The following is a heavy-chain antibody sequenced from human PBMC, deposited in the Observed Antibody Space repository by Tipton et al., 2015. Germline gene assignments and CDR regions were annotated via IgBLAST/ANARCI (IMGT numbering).Heavy chain of an antibody. J-gene: IGHJ6*02. CDR1: GDPISSSSYY. CDR2: IRDSGGT. CDR3: ARENAYYYGMDV. Sequence: TLSLTCTVSGDPISSSSYYWGWIRQPPGKGLEWIGYIRDSGGTNYKPSLRGRVSISLDMSKNQFSLKLRSVTAADTAMYFCARENAYYYGMDVWGQGTTVTVSS. V-gene: IGHV4-61*05. D-gene: IGHD1-1*01.